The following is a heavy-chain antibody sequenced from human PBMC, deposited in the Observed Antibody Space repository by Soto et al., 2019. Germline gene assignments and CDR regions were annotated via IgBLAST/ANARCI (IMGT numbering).Heavy chain of an antibody. Sequence: PGGSLRLSCAASGFTFSTFMMHWVRQAPGRGLARVAFISHDGSNKKYADSVMGRFTISRDNSKNTLYLQMNSLRAEDTAVYYCVKDSPTGPFDYWGQGTLVTVSS. V-gene: IGHV3-30*18. CDR3: VKDSPTGPFDY. J-gene: IGHJ4*02. D-gene: IGHD1-1*01. CDR1: GFTFSTFM. CDR2: ISHDGSNK.